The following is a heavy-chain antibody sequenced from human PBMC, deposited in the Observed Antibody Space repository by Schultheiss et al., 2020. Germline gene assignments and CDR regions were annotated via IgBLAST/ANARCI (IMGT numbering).Heavy chain of an antibody. CDR3: ARAVPIYDFWSGSIVGWFDP. J-gene: IGHJ5*02. CDR2: MNPNSGNT. Sequence: ASVKVSCKASGYTFTSYDINWVRQATGQGLEWMGWMNPNSGNTGYAQKFQGRVTITADKSTSTAYMELRSLRSDDTAVYYCARAVPIYDFWSGSIVGWFDPWGQGTLVTVSS. CDR1: GYTFTSYD. V-gene: IGHV1-8*01. D-gene: IGHD3-3*01.